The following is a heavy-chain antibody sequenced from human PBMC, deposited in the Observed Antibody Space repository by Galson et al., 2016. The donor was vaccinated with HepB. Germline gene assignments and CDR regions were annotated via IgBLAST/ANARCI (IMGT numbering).Heavy chain of an antibody. V-gene: IGHV4-61*01. CDR3: AKPGHYNGMDV. CDR2: INHSGST. CDR1: GGSVSSGSYF. D-gene: IGHD1-14*01. Sequence: SETLSLTCTVSGGSVSSGSYFWSWIRQPPGKGLEWIGEINHSGSTNHNPSLKSRVTISLDTSKTQFSLKLSSVTAADTAVYYCAKPGHYNGMDVWGQGTTVTVSS. J-gene: IGHJ6*02.